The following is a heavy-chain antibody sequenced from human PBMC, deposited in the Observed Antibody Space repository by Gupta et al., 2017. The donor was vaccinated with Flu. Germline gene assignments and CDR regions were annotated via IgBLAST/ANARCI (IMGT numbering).Heavy chain of an antibody. CDR1: GFSFSIYV. Sequence: EVQLLESGGGLVQPGGSLRLSCQASGFSFSIYVMTWVRQAPGKGLEWVSAISSSGGSTYYADSVKGRFTISRDNSKNTLYLQMNSLRAEDTAVYYCVNFIAGRPDYWGQGTLVTVSS. CDR3: VNFIAGRPDY. J-gene: IGHJ4*02. D-gene: IGHD6-6*01. CDR2: ISSSGGST. V-gene: IGHV3-23*01.